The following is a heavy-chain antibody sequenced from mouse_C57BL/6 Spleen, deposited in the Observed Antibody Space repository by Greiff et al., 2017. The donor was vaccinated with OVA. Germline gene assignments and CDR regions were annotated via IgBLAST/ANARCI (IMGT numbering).Heavy chain of an antibody. V-gene: IGHV1-54*01. CDR2: INPGSGGT. D-gene: IGHD1-1*01. CDR1: GYAFTNYL. Sequence: VQLQQSGAELVRPGTSVKVSCKASGYAFTNYLIEWVKQRPGQGLEWIGVINPGSGGTNYNEKFKGKATLTADKSSSTAYMQLSSLTSEDSAVYFCARSTVVANFDYWGQGTTLTVSS. J-gene: IGHJ2*01. CDR3: ARSTVVANFDY.